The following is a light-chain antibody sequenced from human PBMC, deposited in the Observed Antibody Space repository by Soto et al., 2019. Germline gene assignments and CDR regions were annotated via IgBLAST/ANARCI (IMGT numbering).Light chain of an antibody. V-gene: IGKV3D-15*01. CDR2: GAS. J-gene: IGKJ2*01. CDR1: QSISSK. CDR3: QQYNEWPPYT. Sequence: VMTLSPATLSVSPGERATLSCRASQSISSKLAWYQQKPGQAPRLLIYGASTRATGIPARFSGSGSGTEFTLTVSSLQSEDFAVYYCQQYNEWPPYTFGQGTKLEIK.